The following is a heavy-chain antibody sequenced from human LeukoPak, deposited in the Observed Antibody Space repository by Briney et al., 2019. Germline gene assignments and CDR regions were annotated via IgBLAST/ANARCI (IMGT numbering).Heavy chain of an antibody. CDR1: GFSFTSYA. Sequence: SVKVSCKASGFSFTSYAIHWVRQAPGQGLEWMGGIIPIFGTTNYVQKLQGRITITADESTSTAYMELSSLRSEDTAVYYCARGSSYGSGNYVPTYYYYGMDVWGQGTTVTVS. CDR3: ARGSSYGSGNYVPTYYYYGMDV. D-gene: IGHD3-10*01. CDR2: IIPIFGTT. J-gene: IGHJ6*02. V-gene: IGHV1-69*13.